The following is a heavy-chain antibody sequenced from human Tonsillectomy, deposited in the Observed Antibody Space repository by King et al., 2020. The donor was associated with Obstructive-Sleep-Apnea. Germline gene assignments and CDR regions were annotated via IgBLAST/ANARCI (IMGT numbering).Heavy chain of an antibody. J-gene: IGHJ5*02. CDR1: GYSFTSYD. Sequence: VQLVQSGTEVKKPGASVKVSCKASGYSFTSYDINWVRQATGQGLEWMGWMNPNSGNTGYAQKFQGRVTMTRNTSISTAYMELSSLRSEDTAVYYCAGRSSRRYDWFDPWGQGTLVTVSS. CDR3: AGRSSRRYDWFDP. V-gene: IGHV1-8*01. D-gene: IGHD6-13*01. CDR2: MNPNSGNT.